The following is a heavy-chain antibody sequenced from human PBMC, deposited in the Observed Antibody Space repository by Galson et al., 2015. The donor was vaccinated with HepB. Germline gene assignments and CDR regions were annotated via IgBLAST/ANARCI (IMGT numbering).Heavy chain of an antibody. Sequence: SLRLSCAASGFAFSSYWMHWVRQAPGKGLVWVSRINSDGSSTSYADSVKGRFTISRDNAKNTLYLQMNSLRAEDTAVYYCARDPALYYDFWSGYYAPDYWGQGTLVTVSS. J-gene: IGHJ4*02. D-gene: IGHD3-3*01. V-gene: IGHV3-74*01. CDR3: ARDPALYYDFWSGYYAPDY. CDR1: GFAFSSYW. CDR2: INSDGSST.